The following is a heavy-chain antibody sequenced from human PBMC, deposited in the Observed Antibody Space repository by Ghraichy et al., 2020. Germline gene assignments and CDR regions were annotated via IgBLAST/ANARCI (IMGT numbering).Heavy chain of an antibody. D-gene: IGHD1-1*01. V-gene: IGHV4-39*07. Sequence: SETLSLTCTVSGGSISSSSYYWGWIRQPPGKGLEWIGSIYYSGSTYYNPSLMSRVTISVDTSKNQFSLKLSSVTAADTAVYYCATGYNWNDFDYWGQGTLVTVSS. J-gene: IGHJ4*02. CDR3: ATGYNWNDFDY. CDR1: GGSISSSSYY. CDR2: IYYSGST.